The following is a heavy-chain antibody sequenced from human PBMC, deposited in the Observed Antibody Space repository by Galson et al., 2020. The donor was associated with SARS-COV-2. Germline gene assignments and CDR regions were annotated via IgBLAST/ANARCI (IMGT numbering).Heavy chain of an antibody. CDR1: GFSLSTSGMR. CDR2: IDWDAHK. J-gene: IGHJ6*02. D-gene: IGHD3-10*01. Sequence: SGPTLVKPTQTLTLTCNFSGFSLSTSGMRVSWIRQPPGKALEWLALIDWDAHKSYSPSLKTRHTISKDTSKNQVVLTMTNMDPVDTATYYCARIPVEVVRGVIGDDYYYGMDVWGQGTTVTVSS. V-gene: IGHV2-70*01. CDR3: ARIPVEVVRGVIGDDYYYGMDV.